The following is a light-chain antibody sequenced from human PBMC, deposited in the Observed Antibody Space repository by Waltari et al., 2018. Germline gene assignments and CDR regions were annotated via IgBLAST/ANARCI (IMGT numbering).Light chain of an antibody. Sequence: DIQMTQTTSSLSASVGDRVTITGRAIQTITRYLHWYQQKPGKAPRLLIQGASSLQSEVPSRFSGSGSGTDFALTITSLQPEDFATYFCQQSYTTPRTFGQGTTVDIK. CDR3: QQSYTTPRT. CDR1: QTITRY. J-gene: IGKJ1*01. V-gene: IGKV1-39*01. CDR2: GAS.